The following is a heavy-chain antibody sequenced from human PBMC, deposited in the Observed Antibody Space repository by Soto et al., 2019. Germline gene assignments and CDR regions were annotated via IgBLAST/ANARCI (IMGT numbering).Heavy chain of an antibody. D-gene: IGHD6-13*01. CDR2: IYPGDSDT. V-gene: IGHV5-51*01. CDR3: AGLLDSSSWDDPETPNYYYDYGMDV. CDR1: GYSFTSYW. Sequence: PGESLKISCKGSGYSFTSYWIGWVRQMPGKGLEWMGIIYPGDSDTRYSPSFQGQVTISADKSISTAYLQWSSLKASDTAMYYGAGLLDSSSWDDPETPNYYYDYGMDVWGQGTTVTVSS. J-gene: IGHJ6*02.